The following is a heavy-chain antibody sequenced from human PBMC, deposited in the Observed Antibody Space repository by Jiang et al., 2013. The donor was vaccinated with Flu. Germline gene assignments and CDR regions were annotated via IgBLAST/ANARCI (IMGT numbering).Heavy chain of an antibody. CDR1: GFSLSTSGMR. CDR2: VDWDDDK. D-gene: IGHD3/OR15-3a*01. CDR3: ARMRPGGLTHFDF. J-gene: IGHJ4*02. Sequence: TLTLTCTFSGFSLSTSGMRLNWIRQPPGKALEWLARVDWDDDKFYSASLESRLTISKDTSKNQVVLTMTNVDPVDTATYYCARMRPGGLTHFDFWGQGTLVTVSS. V-gene: IGHV2-70*04.